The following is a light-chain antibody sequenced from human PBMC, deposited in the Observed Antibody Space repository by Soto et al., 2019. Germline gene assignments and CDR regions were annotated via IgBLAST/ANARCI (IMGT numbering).Light chain of an antibody. Sequence: QSVLTQPPSVSGAPGQRVTISCAGSSSNIGAGYDVQWYQQLPGTAPELLIYGNNDRPSGVPDRFSGSKSGTSAFLAITGLQAEDEADYYCQSYDSRLSDYVFGSGTKLTVL. CDR2: GNN. CDR1: SSNIGAGYD. J-gene: IGLJ1*01. V-gene: IGLV1-40*01. CDR3: QSYDSRLSDYV.